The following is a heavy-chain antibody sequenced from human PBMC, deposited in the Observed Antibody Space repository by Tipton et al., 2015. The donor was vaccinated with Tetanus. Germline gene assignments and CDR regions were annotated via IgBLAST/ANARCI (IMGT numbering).Heavy chain of an antibody. J-gene: IGHJ4*02. Sequence: SLRLSCVASGLTFTDYAMHWVRQAPGKGLEWVAVKPIDGGKTSYANSVKGRFTISGDNSKNTLYLQMNSLRAEDTAVYYCAREADCSGGSCFSGDFDNWGQGTQVTVSS. D-gene: IGHD2-15*01. V-gene: IGHV3-30*03. CDR2: KPIDGGKT. CDR3: AREADCSGGSCFSGDFDN. CDR1: GLTFTDYA.